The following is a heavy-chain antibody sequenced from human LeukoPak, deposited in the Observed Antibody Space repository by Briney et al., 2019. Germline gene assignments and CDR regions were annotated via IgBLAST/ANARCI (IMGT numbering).Heavy chain of an antibody. CDR3: AREMAYSYYYGMDV. J-gene: IGHJ6*02. CDR1: GFTFSSYS. D-gene: IGHD5-18*01. CDR2: ISSSSSTI. Sequence: PGGSLRLSCAASGFTFSSYSMNWVRQAPGKGLEWVPYISSSSSTIYYADSVKGRFTISRDNAKNSLYLQMNSLRDEDTAVYYCAREMAYSYYYGMDVWGQGTTVTVSS. V-gene: IGHV3-48*02.